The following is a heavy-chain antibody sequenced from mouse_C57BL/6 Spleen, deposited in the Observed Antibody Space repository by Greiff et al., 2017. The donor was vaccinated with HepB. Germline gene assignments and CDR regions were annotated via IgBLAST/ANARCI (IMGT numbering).Heavy chain of an antibody. V-gene: IGHV1-59*01. CDR2: IDPSDSYT. Sequence: VQLQQPGAELVRPGPSVKLSCKASGYTFTSYWMHWVKQRPGQGLEWIGVIDPSDSYTNYNQKFKGKATLTVDTSSSTAYMQLSSLTSEDSAVYYCARQLRLLDYWGQGTTLTVSS. D-gene: IGHD3-2*02. J-gene: IGHJ2*01. CDR3: ARQLRLLDY. CDR1: GYTFTSYW.